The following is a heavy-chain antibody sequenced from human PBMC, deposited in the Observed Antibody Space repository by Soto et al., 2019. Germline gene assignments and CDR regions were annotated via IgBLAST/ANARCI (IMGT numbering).Heavy chain of an antibody. J-gene: IGHJ4*02. D-gene: IGHD3-10*01. V-gene: IGHV4-39*01. Sequence: SETLSLTCTVSTDSSSFTNSYWGWIRQPPGKGLQWIGSSSYNGGTFYNPSLKGRVVISFDTSKEQSSLQVTSVTAADTAVYFCARHRIEVVWRGFDFWGQGSPVTVSS. CDR1: TDSSSFTNSY. CDR2: SSYNGGT. CDR3: ARHRIEVVWRGFDF.